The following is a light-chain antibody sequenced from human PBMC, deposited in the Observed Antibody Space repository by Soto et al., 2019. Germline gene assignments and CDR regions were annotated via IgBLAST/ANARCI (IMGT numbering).Light chain of an antibody. J-gene: IGKJ1*01. Sequence: EIVLTQSPGILSLSPGERATLSCRASQSVSSYLAWYQQKPGQAPRLLIYGASTRATGIPARFSGSGSGTEFTLTISSLQSEDFAVYYCQQYNNWPPVWTFGQGTKVDIK. CDR2: GAS. V-gene: IGKV3-15*01. CDR1: QSVSSY. CDR3: QQYNNWPPVWT.